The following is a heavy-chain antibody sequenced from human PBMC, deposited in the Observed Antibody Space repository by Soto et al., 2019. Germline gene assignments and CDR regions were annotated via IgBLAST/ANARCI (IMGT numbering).Heavy chain of an antibody. V-gene: IGHV3-21*01. CDR2: ISSSSVYI. CDR3: ARDRPIGAAGIIYWFDP. Sequence: QLVESGGGLVKPGGSLRLSCAASGFTFSDYSMNWVRQAPGKGLEWVSSISSSSVYIFYADSVKGRFTISRDNANNSLYLQMNNLRAEDTAVYYCARDRPIGAAGIIYWFDPWGQGTLVTVSS. CDR1: GFTFSDYS. D-gene: IGHD6-13*01. J-gene: IGHJ5*02.